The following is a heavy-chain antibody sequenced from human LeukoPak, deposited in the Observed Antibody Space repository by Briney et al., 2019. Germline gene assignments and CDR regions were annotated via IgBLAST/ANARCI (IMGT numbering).Heavy chain of an antibody. CDR1: GGSISSSNW. CDR2: IYHSGST. J-gene: IGHJ6*03. Sequence: SGTLSLTCAVSGGSISSSNWWSWVRQPPGKGLEWIGEIYHSGSTNYNPSLKSRVTISVDKSKNQFSLKLSSVTAADTAVYYCARNLGATTTTYYYYYMDVWGKGTTVTVSS. D-gene: IGHD1-26*01. V-gene: IGHV4-4*02. CDR3: ARNLGATTTTYYYYYMDV.